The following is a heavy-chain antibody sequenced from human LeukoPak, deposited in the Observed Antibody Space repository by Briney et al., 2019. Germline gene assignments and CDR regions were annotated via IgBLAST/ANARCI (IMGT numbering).Heavy chain of an antibody. CDR2: SHPINSDT. V-gene: IGHV5-51*01. J-gene: IGHJ4*02. CDR1: GFNFTAYW. D-gene: IGHD2-2*01. CDR3: ARAGYCSSTSCVFDY. Sequence: GESLKISCKGSGFNFTAYWIAWVRQMPGKGLEWMGISHPINSDTKYSPSFQGQVTISADKSISTAYLQWSSLKASDTAMYYCARAGYCSSTSCVFDYWGQGTLVTVSS.